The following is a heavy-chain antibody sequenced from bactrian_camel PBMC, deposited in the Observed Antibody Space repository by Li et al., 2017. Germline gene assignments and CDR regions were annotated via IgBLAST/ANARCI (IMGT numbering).Heavy chain of an antibody. CDR1: ESISSWCE. D-gene: IGHD1*01. Sequence: VQLVESGGDSVQAGGSLTLSCVTSESISSWCEKDWYRQTPGKERELVSTIRKDGSTTYADSVKGRFAISRDDAENAWYLQMNSLTIDDTGVYYCAPDPTNAVFTCITEGTQVTVS. J-gene: IGHJ4*01. CDR2: IRKDGST. V-gene: IGHV3S53*01.